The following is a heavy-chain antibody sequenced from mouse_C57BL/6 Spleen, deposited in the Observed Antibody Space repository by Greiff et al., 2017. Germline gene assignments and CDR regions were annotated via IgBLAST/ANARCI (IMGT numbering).Heavy chain of an antibody. CDR1: GFTFSSYA. J-gene: IGHJ1*03. CDR3: ARAEAQGWYFDV. V-gene: IGHV5-4*03. Sequence: EVMLVESGGGLVKPGGSLKLSCAASGFTFSSYAMSWVRQTPEKRLEWVATISDGGSYTYYPDNVKGRFTISRDNAKNNLYLQMSHLKSEDTAMYYCARAEAQGWYFDVWGTGTTVTVSS. D-gene: IGHD3-1*01. CDR2: ISDGGSYT.